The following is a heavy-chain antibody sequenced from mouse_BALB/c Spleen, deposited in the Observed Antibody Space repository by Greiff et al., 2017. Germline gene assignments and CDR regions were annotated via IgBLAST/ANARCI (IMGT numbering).Heavy chain of an antibody. CDR1: GFSLTGYG. CDR3: AGDFGNGYYAMDY. D-gene: IGHD2-1*01. CDR2: IWGDGST. V-gene: IGHV2-6-7*01. J-gene: IGHJ4*01. Sequence: QVQLKESGPGLVAPSQSLSITCTVSGFSLTGYGVNWVRQPPGKGLEWLGMIWGDGSTDYNSALKSRLSISKDNSKSQVFLKMNSLQTDDTARYYCAGDFGNGYYAMDYWGQGTSVTVSS.